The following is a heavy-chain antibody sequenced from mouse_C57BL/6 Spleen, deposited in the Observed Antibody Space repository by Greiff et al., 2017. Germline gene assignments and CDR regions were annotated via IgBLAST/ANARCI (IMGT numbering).Heavy chain of an antibody. J-gene: IGHJ2*01. Sequence: EVKLQESGPGLVKPSQSLSLTCSVTGYSITSGYYWNWIRQFPGNKLEWMGYISYDGSNNYNPSLKNRISITRDTSKNQFFLKLNSVTTEDTATYYCARDGDGYYVDYWGQGTTLTVSS. CDR2: ISYDGSN. CDR3: ARDGDGYYVDY. D-gene: IGHD2-3*01. V-gene: IGHV3-6*01. CDR1: GYSITSGYY.